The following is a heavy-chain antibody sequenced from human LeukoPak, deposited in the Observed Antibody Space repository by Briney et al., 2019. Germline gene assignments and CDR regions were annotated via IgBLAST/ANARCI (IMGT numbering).Heavy chain of an antibody. Sequence: SETLSLTCTVSGGSISSYYWSWIRQPPGKGLEWIGYIYYSGSTNYNPSLKSRVTISVDTSKNQFSLKLSSVTAADTAVYYCARHDYSNARVDYWGQGTLVTVSS. CDR1: GGSISSYY. CDR3: ARHDYSNARVDY. V-gene: IGHV4-59*08. J-gene: IGHJ4*02. D-gene: IGHD4-11*01. CDR2: IYYSGST.